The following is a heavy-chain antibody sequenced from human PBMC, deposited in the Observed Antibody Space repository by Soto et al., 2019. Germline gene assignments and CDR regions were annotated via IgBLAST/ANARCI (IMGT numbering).Heavy chain of an antibody. CDR1: GFTFSTYW. D-gene: IGHD3-22*01. CDR2: INSDGSTM. Sequence: GGSLRLSCAASGFTFSTYWMHWVRQAPGKGLVWVSGINSDGSTMIYADSVKGRFTISRDNAKNTLYLQMNSLRDDDTAVYYCARRTYYYDGSGYYYFDYWGQGTLVTVSS. V-gene: IGHV3-74*01. CDR3: ARRTYYYDGSGYYYFDY. J-gene: IGHJ4*02.